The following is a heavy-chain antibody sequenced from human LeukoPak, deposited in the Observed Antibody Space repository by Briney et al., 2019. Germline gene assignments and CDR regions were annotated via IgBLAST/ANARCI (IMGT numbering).Heavy chain of an antibody. CDR2: IPHDGSDA. CDR3: ATGSAHYYDS. Sequence: GGSLRLSCAASGFTFTSNCMHWVRQAPGKGLEWVAVIPHDGSDASYADSVRGRFTISRDDSKNTQYLQMNSLRIGDSAVYYCATGSAHYYDSWGQGTLVTVSS. J-gene: IGHJ5*01. D-gene: IGHD3-22*01. V-gene: IGHV3-30-3*01. CDR1: GFTFTSNC.